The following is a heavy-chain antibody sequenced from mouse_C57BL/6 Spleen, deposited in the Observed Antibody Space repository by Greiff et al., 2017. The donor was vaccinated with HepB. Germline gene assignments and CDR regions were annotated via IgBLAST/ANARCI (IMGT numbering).Heavy chain of an antibody. V-gene: IGHV1-62-2*01. CDR2: FYPGSGSI. D-gene: IGHD2-4*01. CDR1: GYTFTEYT. CDR3: ARHEDGPYDYDAVYAMDY. Sequence: VKLQESGAELVKPGASVKLSCKASGYTFTEYTIHWVKQRSGQGLEWIGWFYPGSGSIKYNEKFKDKATLTADKSSSTVYMELSRLTSEDSAVYFCARHEDGPYDYDAVYAMDYWGQGTSVTVSS. J-gene: IGHJ4*01.